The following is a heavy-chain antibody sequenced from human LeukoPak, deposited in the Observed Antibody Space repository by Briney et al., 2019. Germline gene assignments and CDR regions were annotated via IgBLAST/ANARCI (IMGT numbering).Heavy chain of an antibody. D-gene: IGHD3-16*01. CDR3: AKVGFGFDY. CDR2: ISYDGATE. Sequence: GGSLRLSCLVSGFKFRDYGMHWVRQAPGKGLEWVAHISYDGATEHYADSVRGRFTVSRDDSKNTAYLQMDSLRPEDTASYFCAKVGFGFDYWGQGTVVTVSS. J-gene: IGHJ4*02. CDR1: GFKFRDYG. V-gene: IGHV3-30*18.